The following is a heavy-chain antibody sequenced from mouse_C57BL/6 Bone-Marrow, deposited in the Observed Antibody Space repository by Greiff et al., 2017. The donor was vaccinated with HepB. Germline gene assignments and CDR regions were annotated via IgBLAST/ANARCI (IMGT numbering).Heavy chain of an antibody. CDR1: GFTFSSYA. CDR3: ARDRGTTVVATYDY. J-gene: IGHJ2*01. Sequence: EVQGVESGGGLVKPGGSLKLSCAASGFTFSSYAMSWVRQTPEKRLEWVATISDGGSYTYCPDNVKGRFTISRDNAKNNLYLQMSHLKSEDTAMYYCARDRGTTVVATYDYWGQGTTLTVSS. D-gene: IGHD1-1*01. CDR2: ISDGGSYT. V-gene: IGHV5-4*01.